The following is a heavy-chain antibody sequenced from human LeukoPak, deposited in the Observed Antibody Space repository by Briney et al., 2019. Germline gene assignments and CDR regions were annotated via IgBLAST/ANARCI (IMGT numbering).Heavy chain of an antibody. Sequence: GASVKVSCKASGGTFGSYAISWVRQAPGQGLEWMGRIIPILGIANYAQKFQGRVTITADKSTSTAYMELSSLRSEDTAVYYCARDTAYYYDSSGYYFSYWGQGTLVTVSS. D-gene: IGHD3-22*01. CDR1: GGTFGSYA. V-gene: IGHV1-69*04. CDR2: IIPILGIA. J-gene: IGHJ4*02. CDR3: ARDTAYYYDSSGYYFSY.